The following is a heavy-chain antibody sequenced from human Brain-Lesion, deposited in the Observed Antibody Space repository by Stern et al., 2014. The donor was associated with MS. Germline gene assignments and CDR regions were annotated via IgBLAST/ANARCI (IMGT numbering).Heavy chain of an antibody. CDR1: GGSISSSTYY. CDR3: ARHDSVPRPSQLYSARDRGPGYFDY. Sequence: QLQLQESGPGLVKPSETLSLTCTVSGGSISSSTYYWAWIRQPPGKGLEWIGNIYYSGFTYYNPSLKGRVTIPVDMSKNQFSLKLSSVTAADTAIYYCARHDSVPRPSQLYSARDRGPGYFDYWGQGTLVTVSS. D-gene: IGHD1-26*01. CDR2: IYYSGFT. V-gene: IGHV4-39*01. J-gene: IGHJ4*02.